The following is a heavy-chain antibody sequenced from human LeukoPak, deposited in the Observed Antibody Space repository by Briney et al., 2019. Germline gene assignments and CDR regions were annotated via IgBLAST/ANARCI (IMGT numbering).Heavy chain of an antibody. Sequence: SETLSLTCAVYGGSFSGYYWSWIRQPPGKGLEWIGEINHSGSTNYNPSLKSRVTISVDTSKNQFSLKLSSVTAADTAVYYCARALGYCSGGSCYAHPCGQGTLVTVSS. CDR1: GGSFSGYY. CDR2: INHSGST. J-gene: IGHJ5*02. CDR3: ARALGYCSGGSCYAHP. V-gene: IGHV4-34*01. D-gene: IGHD2-15*01.